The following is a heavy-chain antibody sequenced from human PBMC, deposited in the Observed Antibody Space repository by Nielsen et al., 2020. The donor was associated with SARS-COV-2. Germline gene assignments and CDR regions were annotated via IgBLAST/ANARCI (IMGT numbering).Heavy chain of an antibody. CDR1: GGTFSSYA. CDR3: ARDPPGAVAAFGAWFDP. J-gene: IGHJ5*02. Sequence: SVKVSCKASGGTFSSYAISWVRQAPGQGLEWMGGIIPIFGTANYAQKFQGRVTITADESTSTAYMELSSLRSEDTAVYYCARDPPGAVAAFGAWFDPWGQGTLVTVSS. D-gene: IGHD6-19*01. CDR2: IIPIFGTA. V-gene: IGHV1-69*13.